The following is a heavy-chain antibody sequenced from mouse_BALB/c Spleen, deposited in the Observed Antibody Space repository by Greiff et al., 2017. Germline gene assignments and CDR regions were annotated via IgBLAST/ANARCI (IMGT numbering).Heavy chain of an antibody. D-gene: IGHD2-1*01. CDR2: INPYNDGT. CDR3: GGGNYEPYYYAMDY. Sequence: EVQLQESGPELVKPGASVKMSCKASGYTFTSYVMHWVKQKPGQGLEWIGYINPYNDGTKYNEKFKGKATLTSDKSSSTAYMELSSLTSEDSAVYYCGGGNYEPYYYAMDYWGQGTSVTVSS. V-gene: IGHV1-14*01. CDR1: GYTFTSYV. J-gene: IGHJ4*01.